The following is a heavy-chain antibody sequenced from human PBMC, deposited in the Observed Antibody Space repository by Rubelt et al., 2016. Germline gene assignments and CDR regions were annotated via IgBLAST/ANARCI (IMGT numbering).Heavy chain of an antibody. D-gene: IGHD6-19*01. V-gene: IGHV4-34*01. CDR1: GGSFSGYY. Sequence: QVQLQQWGAGLLKPSETLSLTCAVYGGSFSGYYWSWIRQPPGKGLEWIGYIYHSGSTNYNPSLKSRVTISLDTSKNQFSLKRTSGTAAETAVYYCARRSPVAAGRNFDSWGQGTLVTVSS. J-gene: IGHJ4*02. CDR2: IYHSGST. CDR3: ARRSPVAAGRNFDS.